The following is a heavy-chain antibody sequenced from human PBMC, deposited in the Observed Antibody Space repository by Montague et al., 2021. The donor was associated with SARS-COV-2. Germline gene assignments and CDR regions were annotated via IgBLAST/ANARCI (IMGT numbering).Heavy chain of an antibody. CDR3: ARDAGRYSFDS. V-gene: IGHV3-72*01. CDR2: IGSKAKSYST. CDR1: GVTFGDHY. D-gene: IGHD3-16*01. J-gene: IGHJ4*02. Sequence: SLRLSCPASGVTFGDHYMDWVRQAPGKGLEWVARIGSKAKSYSTQYAASVKGRFTISRDDSKISLYLQMNSLKSEDTAVYYCARDAGRYSFDSWGQGTLATVS.